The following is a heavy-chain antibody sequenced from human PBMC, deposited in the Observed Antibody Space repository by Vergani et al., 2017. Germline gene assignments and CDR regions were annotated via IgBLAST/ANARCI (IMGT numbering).Heavy chain of an antibody. CDR1: GDSIISRSYY. D-gene: IGHD3-16*01. CDR3: ASGKYYSDSSCHLRGRSFDV. CDR2: IYNSGNG. J-gene: IGHJ2*01. Sequence: QMQLQESGPGLVKASETLSLTCTVSGDSIISRSYYWGWIRQPPGKGLEWIGIIYNSGNGDSSSSLKSRVTISADTSTNQFSLRLTSVTAADTAVYYCASGKYYSDSSCHLRGRSFDVWGRGTLVTVPS. V-gene: IGHV4-39*01.